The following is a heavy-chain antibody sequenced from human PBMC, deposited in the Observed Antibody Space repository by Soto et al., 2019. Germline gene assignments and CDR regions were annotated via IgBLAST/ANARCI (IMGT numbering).Heavy chain of an antibody. CDR2: IYYSGST. V-gene: IGHV4-30-4*01. Sequence: QVQLQESGPGLVKPSQTLSLTCTVSGGSISSGDYYWSWIRQPPGKGLEWIGYIYYSGSTYYNPSLKSRVTISVDMSKNQFSLKLSSVTAADTAVYYCAIGPWGRADAFEIWGKGTMVTVSS. D-gene: IGHD3-16*01. J-gene: IGHJ3*02. CDR3: AIGPWGRADAFEI. CDR1: GGSISSGDYY.